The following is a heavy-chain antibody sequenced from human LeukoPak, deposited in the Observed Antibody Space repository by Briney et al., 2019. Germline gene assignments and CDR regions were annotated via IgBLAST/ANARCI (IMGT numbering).Heavy chain of an antibody. CDR3: ARNASDSGTSYFDY. V-gene: IGHV4-39*05. Sequence: SETPSLTCTVSGGSISSGTYYWGWVRQPPGKGLEWIGSIYSGSTSYNPSLKSRVTISVDTSKNQFSLKLDSVTAADTAVYYCARNASDSGTSYFDYWGQGTLVTVSS. D-gene: IGHD1-26*01. CDR2: IYSGST. J-gene: IGHJ4*02. CDR1: GGSISSGTYY.